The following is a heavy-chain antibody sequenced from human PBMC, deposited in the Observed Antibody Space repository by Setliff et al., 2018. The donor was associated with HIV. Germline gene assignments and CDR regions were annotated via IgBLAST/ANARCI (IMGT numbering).Heavy chain of an antibody. CDR2: ISSSSSTI. D-gene: IGHD6-13*01. J-gene: IGHJ6*02. CDR3: ARDCRVGWVFTYGMDV. CDR1: GFTFSSYS. Sequence: GGSLRLSCAASGFTFSSYSMNWVRQAPGKGLEWVSYISSSSSTIYYADSVKGRFTLSRDNSKNTLFLQMNSLRPEDTAVYYCARDCRVGWVFTYGMDVWGQGTLVTVSS. V-gene: IGHV3-48*01.